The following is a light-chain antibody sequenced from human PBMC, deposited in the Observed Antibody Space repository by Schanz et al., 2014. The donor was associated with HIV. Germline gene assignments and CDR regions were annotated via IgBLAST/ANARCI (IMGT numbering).Light chain of an antibody. J-gene: IGLJ2*01. CDR2: DNT. V-gene: IGLV1-40*01. Sequence: QSVLAQPPSVSGAPGQRVTISCTGSSSNLGAGFDVHWYQLLPGTAPKLLIFDNTNRPSGVPDRISGSRSATSASLAITGLQAEDEANYYCQSYDSSLRVVVFGGGTKLTVL. CDR3: QSYDSSLRVVV. CDR1: SSNLGAGFD.